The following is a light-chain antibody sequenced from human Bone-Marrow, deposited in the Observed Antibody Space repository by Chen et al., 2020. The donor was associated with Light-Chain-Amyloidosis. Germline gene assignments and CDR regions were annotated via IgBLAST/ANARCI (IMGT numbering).Light chain of an antibody. J-gene: IGLJ3*02. CDR2: DDR. CDR3: QVWDRSSARPV. V-gene: IGLV3-21*02. Sequence: SYVLTQPSSVSVAPGQTATIACGGNHIGSTSVHWYQQTQGQAPLLVGYDDRHRPSGIPERLSGSNSGNTATLTISRVEAGDEADYYCQVWDRSSARPVFGGGTKLNVL. CDR1: HIGSTS.